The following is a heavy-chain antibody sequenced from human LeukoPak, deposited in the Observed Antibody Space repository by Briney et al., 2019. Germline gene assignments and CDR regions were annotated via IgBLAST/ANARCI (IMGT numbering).Heavy chain of an antibody. Sequence: SETLSLTSTVSGGSIRSDNHYCAWIRQPPGQRLEWIGIVYYSGSTYYNPSLKSRVTISADTSKSQFSLIGSSVTAADTAVYYCARHPVGATSNWFDPWGQGTLVTVSS. D-gene: IGHD1-26*01. CDR1: GGSIRSDNHY. J-gene: IGHJ5*02. CDR2: VYYSGST. V-gene: IGHV4-39*01. CDR3: ARHPVGATSNWFDP.